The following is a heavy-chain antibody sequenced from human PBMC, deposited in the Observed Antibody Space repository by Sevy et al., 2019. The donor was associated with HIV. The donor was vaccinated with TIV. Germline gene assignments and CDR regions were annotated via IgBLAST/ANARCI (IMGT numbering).Heavy chain of an antibody. V-gene: IGHV3-21*06. CDR3: AKWDADRRWFFDY. CDR1: GFTFSSDN. Sequence: GGSLRLSCVASGFTFSSDNMNWVRQAPGKGLEWVSSISSSSSYVYHADSVKGRFTISRDNAKNSLYLQMNSLRAEDTAVYYCAKWDADRRWFFDYWGQGTLVTVSS. CDR2: ISSSSSYV. J-gene: IGHJ4*02. D-gene: IGHD1-26*01.